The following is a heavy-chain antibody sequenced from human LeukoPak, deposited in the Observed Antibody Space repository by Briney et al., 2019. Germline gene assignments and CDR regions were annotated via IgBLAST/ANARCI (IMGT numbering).Heavy chain of an antibody. CDR2: ISDSGSA. J-gene: IGHJ4*02. CDR3: ARGRGTTAPLY. Sequence: SETLSLTCTVSGVSISSYYWSWIRQPPGKGLEWIGYISDSGSANYNPSLKSRVTMSVDTSKNQFSLKLSSVTAADTAVYYCARGRGTTAPLYWGQGTLVTVSS. V-gene: IGHV4-59*01. D-gene: IGHD1-7*01. CDR1: GVSISSYY.